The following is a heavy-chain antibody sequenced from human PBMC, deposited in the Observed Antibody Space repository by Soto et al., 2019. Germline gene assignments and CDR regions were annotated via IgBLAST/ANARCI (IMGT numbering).Heavy chain of an antibody. J-gene: IGHJ6*02. V-gene: IGHV3-33*01. CDR2: IWYDGSNK. CDR3: ARCGRGGSCFRYYYYGMDV. D-gene: IGHD2-15*01. Sequence: QVQLVESGGGVVQPGRSLRLSCAASGFTFSSYGMHWVRQAPGKGLEWVAVIWYDGSNKYYADSVKVRFTISRDNSKNALYLQMNSLRAEDTAVYYCARCGRGGSCFRYYYYGMDVWGQGTTVTVSS. CDR1: GFTFSSYG.